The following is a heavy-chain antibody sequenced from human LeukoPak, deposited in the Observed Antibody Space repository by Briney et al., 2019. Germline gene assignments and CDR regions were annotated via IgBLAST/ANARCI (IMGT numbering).Heavy chain of an antibody. CDR3: ASGGYCTSGVCYGAFGY. CDR2: IKPDGSEK. D-gene: IGHD2-8*01. Sequence: GGSLRLSCAASGFTFSTYWMHWVRQAPGKGLEWVASIKPDGSEKYFMDSVKGRFTISRDNAKNSLYLQMNSLRAEDTAVYYCASGGYCTSGVCYGAFGYWGQGTLVTVSS. CDR1: GFTFSTYW. V-gene: IGHV3-7*05. J-gene: IGHJ4*02.